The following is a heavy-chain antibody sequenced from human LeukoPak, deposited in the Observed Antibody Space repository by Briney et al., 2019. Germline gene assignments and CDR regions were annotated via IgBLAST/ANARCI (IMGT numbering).Heavy chain of an antibody. CDR3: ARGIKPGNCSGGSCYSAGLVYFDY. J-gene: IGHJ4*02. V-gene: IGHV4-34*01. CDR1: GGSISGYY. D-gene: IGHD2-15*01. CDR2: INHSGST. Sequence: SETLSLTCAVYGGSISGYYWSWIRQPPGKGLEWIGEINHSGSTNYNPSLKSRVTISVDTSKNQFSLKLSSVTAADTAVYYCARGIKPGNCSGGSCYSAGLVYFDYWGQGTLVTVSS.